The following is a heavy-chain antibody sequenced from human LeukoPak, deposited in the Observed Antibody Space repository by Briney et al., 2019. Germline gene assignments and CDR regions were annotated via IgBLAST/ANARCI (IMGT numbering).Heavy chain of an antibody. D-gene: IGHD3-22*01. Sequence: GGSPQISRQGAGYIFTSYWIGGGRQLPGKGLGGMGLIYPGDSDTRYRPSFQGQVTISADKSISTAYLQWSSLKASDTAMYYCARRGYGYSQPDYWGQGTLVTVS. CDR2: IYPGDSDT. V-gene: IGHV5-51*01. CDR3: ARRGYGYSQPDY. J-gene: IGHJ4*02. CDR1: GYIFTSYW.